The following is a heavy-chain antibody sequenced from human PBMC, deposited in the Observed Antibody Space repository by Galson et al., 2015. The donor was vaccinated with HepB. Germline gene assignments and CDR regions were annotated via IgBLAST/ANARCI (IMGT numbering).Heavy chain of an antibody. V-gene: IGHV3-33*01. CDR3: ARVGGSGQSLYWYFDL. J-gene: IGHJ2*01. CDR1: GFTFSSYG. D-gene: IGHD6-19*01. Sequence: SLRLSCAASGFTFSSYGMHWVRQAPGKGLEWVAVIWYDGSNKYYADSVKGRFTISRDNSKNTLYLQMNSLRAEDTAVYYCARVGGSGQSLYWYFDLWGRGTLVTVSS. CDR2: IWYDGSNK.